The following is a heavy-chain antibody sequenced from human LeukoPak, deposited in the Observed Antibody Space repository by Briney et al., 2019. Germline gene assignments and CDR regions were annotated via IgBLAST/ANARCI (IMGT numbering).Heavy chain of an antibody. CDR3: AREGLIPAVNTPLSAFDI. Sequence: HSGRSLRLSCAASGFTFSIYTFHWVRQPPGKGLEWVALISYDGSVESYAESVKGRFTISRDDSKHTLYLQMNSLRPEDTAVYYCAREGLIPAVNTPLSAFDIWGQGTMVTGSS. CDR2: ISYDGSVE. V-gene: IGHV3-30*04. J-gene: IGHJ3*02. D-gene: IGHD2-21*01. CDR1: GFTFSIYT.